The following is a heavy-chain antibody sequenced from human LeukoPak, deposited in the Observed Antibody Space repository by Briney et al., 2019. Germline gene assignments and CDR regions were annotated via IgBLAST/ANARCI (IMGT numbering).Heavy chain of an antibody. CDR1: GGTFSSYA. CDR3: ARSLTYYYDSSGPYYFDY. V-gene: IGHV1-69*04. J-gene: IGHJ4*02. CDR2: IIPILGIA. D-gene: IGHD3-22*01. Sequence: SVKVSCKASGGTFSSYAISWVRQAPGQGLEWMGRIIPILGIADYAQKFQGRVTITADKSTSTAYMELSSLRSEDTAVYYCARSLTYYYDSSGPYYFDYWGQGTLVTVSS.